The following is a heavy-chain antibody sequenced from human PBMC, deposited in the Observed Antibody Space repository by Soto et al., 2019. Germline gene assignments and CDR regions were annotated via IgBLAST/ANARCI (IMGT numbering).Heavy chain of an antibody. V-gene: IGHV3-73*01. CDR1: GFTFSGSA. CDR3: TREQGLEFRSYGMDV. CDR2: IRSKANSYAT. Sequence: PGGSLRLSCAASGFTFSGSAMHWVRQASGKGPEWVGRIRSKANSYATAYAASVKGRFTISRDDSKNTAYLQMNSLKTEDTAVYYCTREQGLEFRSYGMDVWGQGTTVTVSS. J-gene: IGHJ6*02. D-gene: IGHD3-3*01.